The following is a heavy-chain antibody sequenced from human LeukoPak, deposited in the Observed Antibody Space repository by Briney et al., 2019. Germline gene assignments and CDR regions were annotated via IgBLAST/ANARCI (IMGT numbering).Heavy chain of an antibody. J-gene: IGHJ4*02. D-gene: IGHD5-24*01. V-gene: IGHV3-30*03. Sequence: PGGSLRLSCAASGFTFSSYGMHWVRQAPGKGLEWVAVISYDGNNKYYADSVKGRFTISRDNAKNSLYLQMNSLRAEDTAVYYCARDRRPCDYWGQGTLVTVSS. CDR2: ISYDGNNK. CDR1: GFTFSSYG. CDR3: ARDRRPCDY.